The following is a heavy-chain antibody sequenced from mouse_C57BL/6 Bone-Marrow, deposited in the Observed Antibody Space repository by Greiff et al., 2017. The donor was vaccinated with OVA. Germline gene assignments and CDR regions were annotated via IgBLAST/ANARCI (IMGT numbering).Heavy chain of an antibody. Sequence: QVQLQQSGAELVRPGTSVKVSCKASGYAFTNYLIAWVKQRPGQGLEWIGVINPGSGGTNYNEKFKGKATLTAAKSSSTSYMQLSSLTSEDSAVYFCAREEITTVVPFAYWGQGTLVTVSA. J-gene: IGHJ3*01. CDR2: INPGSGGT. CDR1: GYAFTNYL. D-gene: IGHD1-1*01. CDR3: AREEITTVVPFAY. V-gene: IGHV1-54*01.